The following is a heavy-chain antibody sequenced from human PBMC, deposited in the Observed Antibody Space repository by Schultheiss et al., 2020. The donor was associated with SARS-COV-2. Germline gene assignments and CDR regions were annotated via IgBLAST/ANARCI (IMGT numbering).Heavy chain of an antibody. CDR2: IYHSGST. D-gene: IGHD6-19*01. CDR3: ARGFIAVAGVNWFDP. Sequence: SETLSLTCAVSGGSISSSIWWSWVRQPPGKGLEWIGEIYHSGSTNYNPSLKSRVTISVDKSKNQFSLKLSSVTAADTAVYYCARGFIAVAGVNWFDPWGQGTLVTVSS. J-gene: IGHJ5*02. V-gene: IGHV4-4*02. CDR1: GGSISSSIW.